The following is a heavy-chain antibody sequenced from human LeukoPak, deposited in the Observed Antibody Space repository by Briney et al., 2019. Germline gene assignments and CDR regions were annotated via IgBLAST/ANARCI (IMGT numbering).Heavy chain of an antibody. CDR1: GVTFDDYG. V-gene: IGHV3-20*04. J-gene: IGHJ3*02. CDR2: INWNGGGT. CDR3: PSPPGRTGAFDI. Sequence: PGGSLRLSCAASGVTFDDYGMSWVRHAPGQGLGWGSGINWNGGGTGYADSVKGRFTISTDNAKNSLYLQMNSLRAEDTALYYCPSPPGRTGAFDIWGQGTMVTVSS. D-gene: IGHD3-10*01.